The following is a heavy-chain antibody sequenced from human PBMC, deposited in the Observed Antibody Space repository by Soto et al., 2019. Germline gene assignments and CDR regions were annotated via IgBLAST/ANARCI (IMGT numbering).Heavy chain of an antibody. CDR2: ISYDGSNK. V-gene: IGHV3-30-3*01. D-gene: IGHD3-3*01. Sequence: HPGGSLRLSCAASGFTFSSYAMHWVRQAPGKGLEWVAVISYDGSNKYYADSVKGRFTISRDNSKNTLYLQMNSLRAEDTAVYYCARDHGRIFGLPGPLDVWGQGTTVTVSS. CDR3: ARDHGRIFGLPGPLDV. J-gene: IGHJ6*02. CDR1: GFTFSSYA.